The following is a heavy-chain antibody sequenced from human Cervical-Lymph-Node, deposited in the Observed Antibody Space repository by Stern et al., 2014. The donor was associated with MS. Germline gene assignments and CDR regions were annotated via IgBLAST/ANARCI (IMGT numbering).Heavy chain of an antibody. CDR2: ISYHGSYK. V-gene: IGHV3-30*04. D-gene: IGHD3-22*01. CDR1: GFTFSSFA. CDR3: ARDPITMKVVVKTPYFQR. J-gene: IGHJ1*01. Sequence: QDQLVESGGGVVQPGRSLGLSCAASGFTFSSFAMHWVRQAPGKGLEWVALISYHGSYKYYADSVKGRFTISRDNSKNTLYLQMNSLRAEDTAVYYCARDPITMKVVVKTPYFQRWGQGTLVTVSS.